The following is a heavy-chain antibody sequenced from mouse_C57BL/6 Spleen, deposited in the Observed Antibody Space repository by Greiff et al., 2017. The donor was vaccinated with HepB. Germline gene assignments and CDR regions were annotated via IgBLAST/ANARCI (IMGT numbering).Heavy chain of an antibody. V-gene: IGHV1-82*01. J-gene: IGHJ4*01. Sequence: VQLQESGPELVKPGASVKISCKASGYAFSSSWMNWVKQRPGKGLEWIGRIYPGDGDTNYNGKFKGKATLTADKSSSTAYMQLSSLTSEDSAVYFCAPLTFMDYWGQGTSVTVSS. CDR2: IYPGDGDT. CDR1: GYAFSSSW. CDR3: APLTFMDY. D-gene: IGHD4-1*01.